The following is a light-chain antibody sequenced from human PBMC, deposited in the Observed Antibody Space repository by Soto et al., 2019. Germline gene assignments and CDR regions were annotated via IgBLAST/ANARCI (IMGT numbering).Light chain of an antibody. J-gene: IGLJ1*01. V-gene: IGLV1-47*01. Sequence: QSVLTQPPSASGTPGQTATISCSGSRSNIGNNYVCWYQQLPGAAPKLLIYRNTQRPSGVPDRFSGSKSGTAASLAISGLRSEDEADYFCEAWDDSLSGHVFGTGTKVTVL. CDR2: RNT. CDR3: EAWDDSLSGHV. CDR1: RSNIGNNY.